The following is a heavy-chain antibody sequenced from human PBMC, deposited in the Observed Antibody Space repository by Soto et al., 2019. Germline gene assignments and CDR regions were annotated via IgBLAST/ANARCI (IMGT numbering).Heavy chain of an antibody. Sequence: PGGSLRLSCATSGFIFSTYGMHWVRQAPGLGLEWVAVIWYDGSTKYYGDSVKGRFTISRDNSENTLYLQMNSLRAEDTAVYYCARAVGPFDYWGQGTLVTVS. CDR2: IWYDGSTK. CDR1: GFIFSTYG. D-gene: IGHD1-26*01. CDR3: ARAVGPFDY. V-gene: IGHV3-33*01. J-gene: IGHJ4*02.